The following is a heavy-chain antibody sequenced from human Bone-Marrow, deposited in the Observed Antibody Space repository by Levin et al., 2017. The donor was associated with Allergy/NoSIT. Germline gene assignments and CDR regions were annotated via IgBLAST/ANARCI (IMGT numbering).Heavy chain of an antibody. J-gene: IGHJ6*03. V-gene: IGHV3-33*01. CDR2: IWYDGSNK. CDR1: GFTFSSYG. Sequence: GGSLRLSCAASGFTFSSYGMHWVRQAPGKGLEWVVIIWYDGSNKYYADSVKGRFTISRDNSKNTLYLQMNSLRAEDTAVYYCVRGNGYYYYYMDVWGKGTTVTVSS. CDR3: VRGNGYYYYYMDV. D-gene: IGHD2-8*01.